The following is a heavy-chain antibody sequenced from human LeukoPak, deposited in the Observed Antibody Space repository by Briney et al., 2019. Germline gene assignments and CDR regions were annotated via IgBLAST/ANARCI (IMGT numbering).Heavy chain of an antibody. Sequence: SETLSLTCAVYGRSFRGYYWSWIRPPPGKGLEWIGEINHSGSTNYNPSLKSRVTISVDTSKNQFSLKLSSVTAADTAVYYCARGRTTQIDCSSTSCDEYYFDYWGQGTLVTVSS. CDR3: ARGRTTQIDCSSTSCDEYYFDY. V-gene: IGHV4-34*01. J-gene: IGHJ4*02. CDR2: INHSGST. CDR1: GRSFRGYY. D-gene: IGHD2-2*01.